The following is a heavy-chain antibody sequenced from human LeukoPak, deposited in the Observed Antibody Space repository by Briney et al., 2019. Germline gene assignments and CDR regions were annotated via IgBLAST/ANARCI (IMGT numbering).Heavy chain of an antibody. CDR2: IWYDGSNK. J-gene: IGHJ3*02. D-gene: IGHD3-9*01. CDR1: GFTFSSYG. V-gene: IGHV3-33*01. CDR3: ARRYYDILTGYHDDAFDI. Sequence: GRSLRLSCAASGFTFSSYGMHWVRQAPGKGLEWVAVIWYDGSNKYYADPVKGRFTISRDNSKNTLYLQMNSLRAEDKAVYYCARRYYDILTGYHDDAFDIWGQGTMVTVSS.